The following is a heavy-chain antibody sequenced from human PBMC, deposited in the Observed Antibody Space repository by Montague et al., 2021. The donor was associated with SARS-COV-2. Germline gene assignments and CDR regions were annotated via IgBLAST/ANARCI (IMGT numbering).Heavy chain of an antibody. J-gene: IGHJ3*02. CDR1: GGSISTYY. CDR3: ARHGPFVVVTAIHDTFDI. CDR2: IYYSGST. Sequence: SETLSLTCTVSGGSISTYYWSWIRQPPGKGLEWIGYIYYSGSTNYNPSLKSRVTISVDTSKNQFSLKLSSVTAVDTAVYYCARHGPFVVVTAIHDTFDIWGQGTMVTVSS. V-gene: IGHV4-59*08. D-gene: IGHD2-21*02.